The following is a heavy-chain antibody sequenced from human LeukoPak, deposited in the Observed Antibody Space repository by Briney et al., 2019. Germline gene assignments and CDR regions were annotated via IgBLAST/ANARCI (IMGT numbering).Heavy chain of an antibody. J-gene: IGHJ6*03. D-gene: IGHD6-19*01. CDR1: VGSIRLCNYY. CDR3: ARVISGWSLYFHYYMDV. CDR2: IYYSGST. V-gene: IGHV4-39*07. Sequence: SETLSLTCTVSVGSIRLCNYYWGWSCQPPGKGVDWFGNIYYSGSTYYNPSLNSRVPISVDTSKNQFSLKLSSVIAADTAVYYCARVISGWSLYFHYYMDVWGKGTTVTVSS.